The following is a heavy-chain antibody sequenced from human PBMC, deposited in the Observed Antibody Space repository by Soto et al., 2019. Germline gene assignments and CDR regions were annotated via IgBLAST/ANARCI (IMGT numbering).Heavy chain of an antibody. Sequence: QVQLVQSGAEVKKPGSSLKVSCKASGGTFTNYAFSWVRQAPGQGLEWMGGIIPVFGTPDYAQKFQGRVTITADESTRTASMELSSLRSDDRAVYYCARERSVGYCITTTCPKPFYYYAMDVWGKGPTVTVSS. CDR1: GGTFTNYA. D-gene: IGHD2-2*01. CDR2: IIPVFGTP. V-gene: IGHV1-69*12. CDR3: ARERSVGYCITTTCPKPFYYYAMDV. J-gene: IGHJ6*04.